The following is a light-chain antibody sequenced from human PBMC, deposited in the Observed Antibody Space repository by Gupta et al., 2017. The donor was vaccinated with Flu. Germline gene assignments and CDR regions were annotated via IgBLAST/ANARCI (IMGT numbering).Light chain of an antibody. CDR3: QQGHSSPRT. CDR2: ATS. J-gene: IGKJ2*01. Sequence: GDKVTIYCRASQNIKKYLNWYQQKPGKAPRLLIYATSNFHNGVPLRFSGSGSETNFTLTITNLQPEDFASYYCQQGHSSPRTFGQGTRLEI. CDR1: QNIKKY. V-gene: IGKV1-39*01.